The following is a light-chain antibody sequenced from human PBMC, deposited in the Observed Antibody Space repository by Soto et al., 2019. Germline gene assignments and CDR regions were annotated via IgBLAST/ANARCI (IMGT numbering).Light chain of an antibody. V-gene: IGLV2-14*01. CDR1: SSDVGGYNY. Sequence: QSVLTQPASVSGSPGQSIAISCTGTSSDVGGYNYVSWYQQHPGKTPNLMIYDVSNRPSGVSNRFSGSKSGNTASLTISGLQAEDEADYYCSSYTSSSTWVFVGGTKLTVL. J-gene: IGLJ3*02. CDR2: DVS. CDR3: SSYTSSSTWV.